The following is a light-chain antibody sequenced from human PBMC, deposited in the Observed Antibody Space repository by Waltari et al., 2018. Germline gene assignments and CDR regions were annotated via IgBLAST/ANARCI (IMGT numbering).Light chain of an antibody. CDR2: DNN. V-gene: IGLV1-44*01. CDR3: ATWDANLNAL. CDR1: SSNVGSNT. Sequence: QSELPQPPSASGTPGQTVTISCSGSSSNVGSNTVNWYQQLPGTAPKLLIYDNNQRPSGVPGRFSGSKSGTSASLAISGLQSEDEAAYYCATWDANLNALVGGGTKLTVL. J-gene: IGLJ2*01.